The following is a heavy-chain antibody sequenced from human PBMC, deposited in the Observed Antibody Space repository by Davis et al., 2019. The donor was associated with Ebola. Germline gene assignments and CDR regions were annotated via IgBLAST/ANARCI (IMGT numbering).Heavy chain of an antibody. CDR2: VSGSSSYI. J-gene: IGHJ4*02. D-gene: IGHD3-10*01. Sequence: PGGSLRISCAASGFTFSSESMNWVRQVPGKGLEWIAYVSGSSSYIYYAESVKGRFTISRDNAKNSLSLQMTSLRDDDTAVYFCVRSRGSSYFEDWGRGILVTVSS. V-gene: IGHV3-48*02. CDR1: GFTFSSES. CDR3: VRSRGSSYFED.